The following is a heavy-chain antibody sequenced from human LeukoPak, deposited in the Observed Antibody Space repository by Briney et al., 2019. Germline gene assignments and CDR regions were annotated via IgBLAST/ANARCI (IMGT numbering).Heavy chain of an antibody. J-gene: IGHJ4*02. CDR2: ISAYNGNT. CDR1: GYTFTSYG. CDR3: ATSDYGDSNFDY. Sequence: ASVKVSCKASGYTFTSYGISWVRQAPGQGLEWMGWISAYNGNTNYAQKLQGRVTMTTDTSTSTAYMELRSLRSDDTAVYYCATSDYGDSNFDYWGQGTLVTVSS. D-gene: IGHD4-17*01. V-gene: IGHV1-18*01.